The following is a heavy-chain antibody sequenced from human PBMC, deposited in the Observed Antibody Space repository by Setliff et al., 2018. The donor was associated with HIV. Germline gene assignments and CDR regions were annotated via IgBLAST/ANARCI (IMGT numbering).Heavy chain of an antibody. CDR2: ISSSGVM. CDR1: GFTSGFTFTNYW. CDR3: AVTSMASSFDY. D-gene: IGHD5-18*01. V-gene: IGHV3-48*01. J-gene: IGHJ4*02. Sequence: GGSLRLSCAASGFTSGFTFTNYWMSWVRQAPGKGLEWISYISSSGVMYYADSVRGRFTISRDNGKNSLYLQMNSLRAEDTAVYYCAVTSMASSFDYWGQGALVTVSS.